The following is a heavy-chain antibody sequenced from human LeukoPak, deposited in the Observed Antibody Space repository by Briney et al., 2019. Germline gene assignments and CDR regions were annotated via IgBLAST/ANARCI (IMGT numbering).Heavy chain of an antibody. J-gene: IGHJ4*02. D-gene: IGHD2-2*01. CDR3: AKAPGIVVVPAAPVDY. Sequence: GGSLRLSCAASGFTFSCYAMSWVRQAPGKGLEWVSAISGSGGSTYYADSVKGRFTISRDNSKNTLYLQMNSLRAEDTAVYYCAKAPGIVVVPAAPVDYWGQGTLVTVSS. CDR1: GFTFSCYA. CDR2: ISGSGGST. V-gene: IGHV3-23*01.